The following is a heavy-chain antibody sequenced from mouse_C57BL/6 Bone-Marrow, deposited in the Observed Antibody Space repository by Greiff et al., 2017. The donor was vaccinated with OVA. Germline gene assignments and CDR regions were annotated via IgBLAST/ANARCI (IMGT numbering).Heavy chain of an antibody. Sequence: QVQLQQSGAELVKPGASVKMSCKASGYTFTSYWITWVKQRPGQGLEWIGDIYPGSGSTNYNEKFKSKATLTVDTSSSTAYMQLSSLTSEDSAVYYCAGGYYLRWYFDVWGTGTTVTVSS. CDR1: GYTFTSYW. CDR3: AGGYYLRWYFDV. D-gene: IGHD2-3*01. V-gene: IGHV1-55*01. CDR2: IYPGSGST. J-gene: IGHJ1*03.